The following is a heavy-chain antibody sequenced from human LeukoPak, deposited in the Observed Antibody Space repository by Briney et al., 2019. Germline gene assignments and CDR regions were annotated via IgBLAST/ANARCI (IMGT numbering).Heavy chain of an antibody. D-gene: IGHD3-10*01. J-gene: IGHJ4*02. Sequence: GGSLRLSCAASGFTFSNYAMNWVRQAPGKGREWVSGINWNGGSTGYADSVKGRFTISRDNAKNSLYLRMNSLRAEDTALYYCARGDTMVRGVISDYWGQGTLVTVSS. CDR1: GFTFSNYA. CDR2: INWNGGST. CDR3: ARGDTMVRGVISDY. V-gene: IGHV3-20*04.